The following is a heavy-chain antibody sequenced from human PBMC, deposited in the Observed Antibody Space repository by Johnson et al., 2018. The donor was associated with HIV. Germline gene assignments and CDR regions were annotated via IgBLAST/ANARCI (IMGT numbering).Heavy chain of an antibody. CDR3: PRETNSAMAGDAFDI. D-gene: IGHD5-18*01. CDR1: GFIFSSYW. CDR2: INSDGSST. V-gene: IGHV3-74*01. J-gene: IGHJ3*02. Sequence: VQLVESGGGLVQPGVSLRLSCPASGFIFSSYWMHWVRQAPGKGLVWVSRINSDGSSTTYADSVKGRFTISRDNAKNTLYLQMNSLRAEDTAVYYCPRETNSAMAGDAFDIWGQGTMVTVSS.